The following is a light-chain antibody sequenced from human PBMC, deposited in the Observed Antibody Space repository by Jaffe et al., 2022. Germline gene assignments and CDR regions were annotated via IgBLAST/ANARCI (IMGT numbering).Light chain of an antibody. CDR1: QGISNY. CDR2: AAS. Sequence: DIQLTQSPSFLSASVGGSVTLTCRASQGISNYLAWFQQGPGKAPKLLIYAASTVQRGVSSRFSGSGSGTEFTLTINSLQPEDFATYYCQQYNSYPLTFGGGTKVDIK. J-gene: IGKJ4*01. CDR3: QQYNSYPLT. V-gene: IGKV1-9*01.